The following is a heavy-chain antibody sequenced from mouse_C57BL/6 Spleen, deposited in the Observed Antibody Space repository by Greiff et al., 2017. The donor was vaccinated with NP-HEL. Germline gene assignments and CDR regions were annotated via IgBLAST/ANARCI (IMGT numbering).Heavy chain of an antibody. J-gene: IGHJ4*01. V-gene: IGHV5-15*01. CDR2: ISNLAYSI. CDR1: GFTFSDYG. CDR3: ARQYSNHAMDY. Sequence: EVKLMESGGGLVQPGGSLKLSCAASGFTFSDYGMAWVRQAPRKGPEWVAFISNLAYSIYYADTVTGRFTISRENAKNTLYLEMSSLRSEDTAMYYCARQYSNHAMDYWGQGTSVTVSS. D-gene: IGHD2-5*01.